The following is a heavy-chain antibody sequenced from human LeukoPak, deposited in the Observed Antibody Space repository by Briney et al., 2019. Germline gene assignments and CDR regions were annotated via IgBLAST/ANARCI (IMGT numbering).Heavy chain of an antibody. CDR3: ARGCYYERSGYCPFDY. J-gene: IGHJ4*02. V-gene: IGHV3-53*01. D-gene: IGHD3-22*01. Sequence: GGSLRLSCAASGFTVSSNYMSWVRQAPGKGLEWVSVIYSGGSTYYADSVKGRFTISSDNSKNTLYLQMNSLRAEDTAVYYCARGCYYERSGYCPFDYWGPGTLVTVSS. CDR1: GFTVSSNY. CDR2: IYSGGST.